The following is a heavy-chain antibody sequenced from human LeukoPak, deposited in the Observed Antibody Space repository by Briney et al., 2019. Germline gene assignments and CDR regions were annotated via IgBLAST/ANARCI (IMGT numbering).Heavy chain of an antibody. CDR3: ARAMNEYYHDSSGYGY. D-gene: IGHD3-22*01. CDR1: GGSISSYY. J-gene: IGHJ4*02. V-gene: IGHV4-4*07. Sequence: SETLSLTCTVSGGSISSYYWSWIRQPAGKGLEWIGRIYTSGSANYNPSLKSRVTMSVDTSKNLFSLKLSSVTAADTAVYYCARAMNEYYHDSSGYGYWGQGTLVTVSS. CDR2: IYTSGSA.